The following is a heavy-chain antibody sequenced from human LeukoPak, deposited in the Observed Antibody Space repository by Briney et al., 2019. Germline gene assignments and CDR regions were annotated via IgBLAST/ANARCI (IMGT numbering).Heavy chain of an antibody. CDR2: IKQDGSEK. D-gene: IGHD2-15*01. V-gene: IGHV3-7*01. CDR1: GFTFSSYW. J-gene: IGHJ6*03. CDR3: AREGVVVVVAATRYYYYYMDV. Sequence: GGSLRLSCAASGFTFSSYWMSWVRQAPGKGLEWVANIKQDGSEKYYVDSVKGRFTISRDNAKNSLYMQKNSLRAEDTVVYYCAREGVVVVVAATRYYYYYMDVWGKGTTVTVSS.